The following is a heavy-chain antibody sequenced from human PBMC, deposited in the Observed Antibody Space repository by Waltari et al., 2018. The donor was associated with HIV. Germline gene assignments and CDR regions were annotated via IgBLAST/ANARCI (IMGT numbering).Heavy chain of an antibody. CDR3: AKGTLNPLTTDY. Sequence: EVQLLESGGGLVQPGGSLRLSCAGSGFTFSSYPMTWVRQAPGKGLEWVSAIFGDGGSTFYADSVKGRFTISRDNSKNTLYLQMNSLRAKDTAVYYCAKGTLNPLTTDYWGQGTLVTVSS. V-gene: IGHV3-23*01. CDR1: GFTFSSYP. J-gene: IGHJ4*02. CDR2: IFGDGGST. D-gene: IGHD4-17*01.